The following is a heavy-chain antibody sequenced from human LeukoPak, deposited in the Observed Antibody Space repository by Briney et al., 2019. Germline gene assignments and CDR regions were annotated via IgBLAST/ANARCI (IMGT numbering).Heavy chain of an antibody. Sequence: GESLKISCKGSGYSFTSYWIGWVRQMPGKGLEWMGIIYPGDSDTRYSPSFQGQFTISADKSISTAYLQWGSLKASDTAMYYCARHGPDSSGYYYPSAFDIWGQGTMVTVSS. CDR1: GYSFTSYW. V-gene: IGHV5-51*01. CDR2: IYPGDSDT. CDR3: ARHGPDSSGYYYPSAFDI. D-gene: IGHD3-22*01. J-gene: IGHJ3*02.